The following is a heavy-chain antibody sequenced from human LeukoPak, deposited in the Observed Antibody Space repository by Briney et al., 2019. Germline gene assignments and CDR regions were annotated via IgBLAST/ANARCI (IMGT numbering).Heavy chain of an antibody. CDR2: IKNDGSA. D-gene: IGHD3-22*01. V-gene: IGHV3-74*01. CDR3: LRGAHYDTSGYYY. J-gene: IGHJ4*02. Sequence: GGSLRLSCAASGFTFSNYWMHWVRQAPGKGLVWVSRIKNDGSAIYEGSVKGRFTISRDNAKNTLYLQTNSLRHEDTAVYYCLRGAHYDTSGYYYWGQGALVTVSS. CDR1: GFTFSNYW.